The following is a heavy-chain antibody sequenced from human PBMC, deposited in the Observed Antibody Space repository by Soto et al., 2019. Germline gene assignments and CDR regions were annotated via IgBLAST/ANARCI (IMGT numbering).Heavy chain of an antibody. J-gene: IGHJ5*02. CDR1: GDSMTSPPYY. CDR3: ARHDDWFHP. CDR2: VCYSGAT. V-gene: IGHV4-39*01. Sequence: PSETLSLTCNVSGDSMTSPPYYWGWIRQPPGKGLEWIGTVCYSGATYYNPSLRGRLTVSADTSKNYFSLRLTSVTAADTAVYYCARHDDWFHPWGQGIQVTVSS.